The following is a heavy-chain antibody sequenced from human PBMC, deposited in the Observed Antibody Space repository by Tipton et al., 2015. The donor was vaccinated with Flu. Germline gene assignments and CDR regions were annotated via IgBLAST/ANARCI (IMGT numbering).Heavy chain of an antibody. D-gene: IGHD2-8*01. J-gene: IGHJ6*02. CDR2: ISSSSSYI. V-gene: IGHV3-21*01. Sequence: LSLTCTVSGGSISSSSYYWGWIRQPPGKGLEWVSSISSSSSYIYYADSVKGRFTISRDNAKNSLYLQMNSLRAEATAVYYCARNGVGRPSPHYYYYYGMDVWGQGTTVTVSS. CDR1: GGSISSSS. CDR3: ARNGVGRPSPHYYYYYGMDV.